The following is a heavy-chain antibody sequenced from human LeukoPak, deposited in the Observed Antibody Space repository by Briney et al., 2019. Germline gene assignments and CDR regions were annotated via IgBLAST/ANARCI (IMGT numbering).Heavy chain of an antibody. CDR3: ARSPEDYYDSSGPLDY. D-gene: IGHD3-22*01. CDR1: GFTFSSYA. V-gene: IGHV3-30*04. J-gene: IGHJ4*02. Sequence: GRSLRLSCAASGFTFSSYAMHWVRQAPGKGLEWAAVISYDGSNKYYADSVKGRFTISRDNSKNTLYLQMNSLRAEDTAVYYCARSPEDYYDSSGPLDYWGQGTLVTVSS. CDR2: ISYDGSNK.